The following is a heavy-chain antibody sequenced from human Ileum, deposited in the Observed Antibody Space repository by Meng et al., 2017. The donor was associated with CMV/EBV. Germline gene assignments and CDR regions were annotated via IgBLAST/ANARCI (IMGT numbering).Heavy chain of an antibody. Sequence: SLKISCAASGFTFDDYAMHWVRQAPGKGLEWVSGISWNSGSIGYADSVKGRFTISRDNAKNSLYLQMNSLRAEDTALYYCARDSSSSGAGYWGQGTLVTVSS. CDR3: ARDSSSSGAGY. CDR2: ISWNSGSI. D-gene: IGHD6-6*01. J-gene: IGHJ4*02. V-gene: IGHV3-9*01. CDR1: GFTFDDYA.